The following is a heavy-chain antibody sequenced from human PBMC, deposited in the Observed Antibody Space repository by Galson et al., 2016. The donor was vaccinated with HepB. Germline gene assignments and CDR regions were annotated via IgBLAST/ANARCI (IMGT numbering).Heavy chain of an antibody. CDR2: ITRAGDET. Sequence: SLRLSCATSGFTFITYAMSWVRQAPGKGLEWVALITRAGDETYYGDSVKGRFTISRDNSKSTVYLQMDSLRAEDSAVYYCASFLEKVRPMDYWGRGTLVGVSS. CDR3: ASFLEKVRPMDY. J-gene: IGHJ4*02. V-gene: IGHV3-23*01. D-gene: IGHD2-2*01. CDR1: GFTFITYA.